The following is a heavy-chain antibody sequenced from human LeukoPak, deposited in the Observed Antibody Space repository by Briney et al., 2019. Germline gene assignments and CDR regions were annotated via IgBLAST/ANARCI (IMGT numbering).Heavy chain of an antibody. V-gene: IGHV3-30*04. D-gene: IGHD6-13*01. CDR3: ARGRTAAAGTAYYFDY. J-gene: IGHJ4*02. CDR2: ISYDGSNK. CDR1: GFTFSSYA. Sequence: GGSLRLSCAASGFTFSSYAMHWVRQAPGKGLEWVAVISYDGSNKYYADSVKGRFTISRDNSKNTLYLQMNGLRAEDTAVYYCARGRTAAAGTAYYFDYWGQGTLVTVSS.